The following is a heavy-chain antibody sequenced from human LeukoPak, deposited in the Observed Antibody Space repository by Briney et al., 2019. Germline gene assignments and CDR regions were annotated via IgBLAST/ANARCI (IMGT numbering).Heavy chain of an antibody. CDR3: VRELVH. CDR1: GFTFSTYM. V-gene: IGHV3-48*01. CDR2: ISSDSGAI. Sequence: GGSLRLSRAASGFTFSTYMMNWVRQAAGKGLEWLSYISSDSGAIYYADSVQGRFTISRDNAQKSLYLQMNSLRVEDTAVYYCVRELVHWGHGALVTVSS. J-gene: IGHJ4*01.